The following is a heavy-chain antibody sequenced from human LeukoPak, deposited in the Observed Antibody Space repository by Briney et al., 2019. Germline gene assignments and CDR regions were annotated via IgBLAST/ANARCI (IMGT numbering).Heavy chain of an antibody. Sequence: GGSRRLSCAASGFIFSNYGMNWVRQAPGKGLEWVSYISSSSGTIYYADSVKGRFTISRDNAKNSLYLQMNSLRAEDTAVYYCEAPDYWGQGTLVTVSS. CDR1: GFIFSNYG. CDR3: EAPDY. V-gene: IGHV3-48*01. CDR2: ISSSSGTI. J-gene: IGHJ4*02.